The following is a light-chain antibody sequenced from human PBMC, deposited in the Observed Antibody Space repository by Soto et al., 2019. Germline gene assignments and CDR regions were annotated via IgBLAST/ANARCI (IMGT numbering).Light chain of an antibody. CDR1: QDISNY. V-gene: IGKV1-33*01. Sequence: DIQMTQSPSSLSASVGDRVTITCQASQDISNYLNWYQQKPGKAPKLLIYDASTLETGVPSRFSGSGSGTDFTFTISSLLPEDIATYYCQQYDNLPSLTFGGGTKVEIK. CDR3: QQYDNLPSLT. J-gene: IGKJ4*01. CDR2: DAS.